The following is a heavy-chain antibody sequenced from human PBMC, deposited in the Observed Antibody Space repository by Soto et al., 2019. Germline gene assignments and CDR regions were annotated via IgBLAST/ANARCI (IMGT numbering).Heavy chain of an antibody. CDR3: VRDRLGAARPFSNDY. D-gene: IGHD6-6*01. CDR2: ISSSGSTI. J-gene: IGHJ4*02. Sequence: PGGSLRLACAASGFTFSHYYMSCIRQAPGKGLEGVSYISSSGSTIYYADSVKGRFTISRDNAKNSLYLQMNSLRAEDTAVYYCVRDRLGAARPFSNDYWGPGTLVTVSS. V-gene: IGHV3-11*01. CDR1: GFTFSHYY.